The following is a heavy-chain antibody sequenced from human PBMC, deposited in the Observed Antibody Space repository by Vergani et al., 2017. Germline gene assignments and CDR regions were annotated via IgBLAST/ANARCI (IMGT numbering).Heavy chain of an antibody. CDR3: AKTRGLKQLARSKSAPLYYFDC. J-gene: IGHJ4*02. V-gene: IGHV3-23*01. CDR2: ISGSGGST. D-gene: IGHD6-13*01. Sequence: EVQLLESGGGLVQPGGSLRLSCAASGCTFSSYAMSWVRQAPGKGLEWVSAISGSGGSTYYADSVKGRFTISRDNSKNTLYLQMNSLRAEDTAVYYCAKTRGLKQLARSKSAPLYYFDCWGQGSLVTVSS. CDR1: GCTFSSYA.